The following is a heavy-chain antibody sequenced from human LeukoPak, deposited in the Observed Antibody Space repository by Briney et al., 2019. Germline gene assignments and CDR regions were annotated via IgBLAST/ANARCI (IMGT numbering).Heavy chain of an antibody. V-gene: IGHV4-30-4*01. CDR3: ASSSDYGGNPFDY. CDR2: IYYSGST. CDR1: GGSISSGDYY. D-gene: IGHD4-23*01. J-gene: IGHJ4*02. Sequence: SQTLSLTCTVSGGSISSGDYYWSWIRQPPGKGLEWIGYIYYSGSTYYNPSLKSRVTISVDTSKNQFSLKLSSVTAADTAVYYCASSSDYGGNPFDYWGQGTLVTVSS.